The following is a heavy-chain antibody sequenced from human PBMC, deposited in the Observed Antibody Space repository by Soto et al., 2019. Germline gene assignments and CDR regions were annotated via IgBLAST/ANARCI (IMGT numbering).Heavy chain of an antibody. D-gene: IGHD3-3*01. Sequence: GWSLRLSCAASGFSFGSYALSWVRQAPGKGLEWVSTISGSDGKTFYADSVKGRFSISRDTSQSTLYLQMNSLRADDTAMYYCARWSYLDYWGQGTRVTVSS. CDR3: ARWSYLDY. CDR2: ISGSDGKT. J-gene: IGHJ4*02. V-gene: IGHV3-23*01. CDR1: GFSFGSYA.